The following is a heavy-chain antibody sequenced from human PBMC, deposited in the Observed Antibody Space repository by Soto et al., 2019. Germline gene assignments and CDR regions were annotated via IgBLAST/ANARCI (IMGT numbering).Heavy chain of an antibody. D-gene: IGHD3-16*01. J-gene: IGHJ5*02. V-gene: IGHV3-74*01. CDR3: ARDPSKSLGFDP. CDR2: INSDGSST. Sequence: PGGSLRLSCAAAGFTFSSYWMHWVRQAPGKGLVWVSRINSDGSSTSYADSVKGRFTISRDNAKNTLYLQMNSLRAEDTAVYYCARDPSKSLGFDPWGQGTLVTVSS. CDR1: GFTFSSYW.